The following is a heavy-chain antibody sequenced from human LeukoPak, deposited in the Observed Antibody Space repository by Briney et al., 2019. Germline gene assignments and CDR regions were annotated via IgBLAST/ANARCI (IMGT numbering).Heavy chain of an antibody. CDR3: ARDDSWNDVGWFDP. CDR2: IYYSGST. Sequence: SETLPLTCTVSGGSISSSSYYWGWIRQPPGKGLEWIGSIYYSGSTYYNPSLKSRVTISVDTSKNQFSLKLSSVTAADTAVYYCARDDSWNDVGWFDPWGQGTLVTVSS. D-gene: IGHD1-1*01. CDR1: GGSISSSSYY. V-gene: IGHV4-39*07. J-gene: IGHJ5*02.